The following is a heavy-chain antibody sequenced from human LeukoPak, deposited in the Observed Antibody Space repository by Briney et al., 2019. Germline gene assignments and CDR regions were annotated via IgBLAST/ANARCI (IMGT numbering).Heavy chain of an antibody. Sequence: PSETLSLTCAVYGGSFSGYYWSWIRQPPGKGLEWIGEINHSGSTNYNPSLKSRVTISVDTSKNQFSLKLSSVTAADTAVYYCARVVPGYFDVWGQGSLVTVSS. CDR1: GGSFSGYY. V-gene: IGHV4-34*01. D-gene: IGHD6-13*01. J-gene: IGHJ4*02. CDR3: ARVVPGYFDV. CDR2: INHSGST.